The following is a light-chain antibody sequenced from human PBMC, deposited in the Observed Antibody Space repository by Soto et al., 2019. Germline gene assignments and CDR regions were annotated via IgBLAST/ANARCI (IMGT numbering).Light chain of an antibody. CDR3: QQRSNWPIT. V-gene: IGKV3-11*01. J-gene: IGKJ5*01. CDR1: QSVSRY. Sequence: EIVLTQSPGTLSLSPGERATLSCRASQSVSRYVAWYQQKPGQAPRLLIYDASNRATGIPARFSGSGSGTDFTLTISSLEPEDFAVYYCQQRSNWPITFGQGTRLEIK. CDR2: DAS.